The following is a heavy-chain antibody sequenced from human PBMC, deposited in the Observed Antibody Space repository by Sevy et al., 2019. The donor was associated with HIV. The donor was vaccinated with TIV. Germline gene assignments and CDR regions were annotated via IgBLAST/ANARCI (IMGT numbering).Heavy chain of an antibody. CDR2: INAGNGNT. CDR3: ARDRVVIANSVPNY. CDR1: GYTFTSYA. Sequence: GASVKVSCKASGYTFTSYAMHWVRQAPGQRLEWMGWINAGNGNTKYSQKFQGRVTITRDTSASTAYMELSSLRSEDTAVYYCARDRVVIANSVPNYWGQGTLVTVSS. V-gene: IGHV1-3*01. D-gene: IGHD2-21*01. J-gene: IGHJ4*02.